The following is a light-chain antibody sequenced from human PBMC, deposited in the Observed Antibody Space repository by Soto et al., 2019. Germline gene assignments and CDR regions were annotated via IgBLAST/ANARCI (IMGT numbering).Light chain of an antibody. V-gene: IGKV3-20*01. Sequence: EIVLTQSPCTLSLSPGERATLSCRASQSFSSTYLAWYQQKPGQAPRLLIYGASSRATGIPVRFSGGGSGTDFSLTISRLDPEDFAVYYCQQYSSSPITFGQGTRLEIK. CDR3: QQYSSSPIT. J-gene: IGKJ5*01. CDR2: GAS. CDR1: QSFSSTY.